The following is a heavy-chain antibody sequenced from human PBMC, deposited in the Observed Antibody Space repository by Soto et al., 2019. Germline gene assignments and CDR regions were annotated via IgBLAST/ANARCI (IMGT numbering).Heavy chain of an antibody. Sequence: PSETLSLTCTVSGGSVSRDNYYWGWIRQPPGEGLEWIGYVHSSGSTYYNPSLKSRVTISVDTSKNQFSLKLSSVTAADTAVYYCARSSGWYAPTYGMDVWGQGTTVTVSS. D-gene: IGHD6-19*01. CDR2: VHSSGST. CDR1: GGSVSRDNYY. J-gene: IGHJ6*02. V-gene: IGHV4-61*01. CDR3: ARSSGWYAPTYGMDV.